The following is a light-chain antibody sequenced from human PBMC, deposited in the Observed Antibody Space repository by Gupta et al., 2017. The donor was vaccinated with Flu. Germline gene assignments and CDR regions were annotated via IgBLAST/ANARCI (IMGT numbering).Light chain of an antibody. CDR3: QQYYSAPYT. J-gene: IGKJ2*01. V-gene: IGKV4-1*01. CDR1: QTVLFDSNNKNY. CDR2: WAS. Sequence: DIVMTQSPDSLAVSVGESATVNCKSSQTVLFDSNNKNYLAWYQQKPGQPPKLLIYWASTRESGVPDRFSGSGSGTDFTLTISSLQAEDVAVYYCQQYYSAPYTFGQGTRLQIK.